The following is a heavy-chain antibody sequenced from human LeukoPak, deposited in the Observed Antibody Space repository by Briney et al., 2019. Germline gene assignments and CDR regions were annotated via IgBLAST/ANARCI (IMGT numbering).Heavy chain of an antibody. CDR2: IYYSGST. CDR1: GGSISSYY. CDR3: ARDLEGYCSGGSCYSYAFDI. Sequence: SETLSLTCTVSGGSISSYYGSWIRQPPGKGLEWIGYIYYSGSTNYNPSLKSRVTISADTSKNQFSLKVSSVTAADTDVYYCARDLEGYCSGGSCYSYAFDIWGQGTMVTVSS. V-gene: IGHV4-59*01. J-gene: IGHJ3*02. D-gene: IGHD2-15*01.